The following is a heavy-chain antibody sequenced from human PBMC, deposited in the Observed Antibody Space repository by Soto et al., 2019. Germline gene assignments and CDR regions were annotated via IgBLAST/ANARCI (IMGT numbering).Heavy chain of an antibody. CDR1: GFTFSSYS. V-gene: IGHV5-51*01. J-gene: IGHJ4*02. CDR2: TFSSDSSA. Sequence: PGESLKISCKASGFTFSSYSLGWVRHMPGKGLQWMGNTFSSDSSAKYSPSFVGQVTISVDRSINTAYLQWSSLKASDTAIYYCGTWRGSSWFDYWGPGTLVTVSS. D-gene: IGHD2-2*01. CDR3: GTWRGSSWFDY.